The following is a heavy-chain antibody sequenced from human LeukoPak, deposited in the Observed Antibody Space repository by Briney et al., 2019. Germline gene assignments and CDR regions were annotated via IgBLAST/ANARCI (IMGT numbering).Heavy chain of an antibody. J-gene: IGHJ4*02. D-gene: IGHD3-10*01. Sequence: SQTFSLTCALSGDSVSSNSAAWNWLRQSPSRGLEWLGRTYYRSKWYNDYAVSVKSRITISPDTSKNQFSLQLNSVTPEDTAVYYCARDPVRGSGSLVFDYWGQGTLVTVSS. CDR1: GDSVSSNSAA. CDR2: TYYRSKWYN. V-gene: IGHV6-1*01. CDR3: ARDPVRGSGSLVFDY.